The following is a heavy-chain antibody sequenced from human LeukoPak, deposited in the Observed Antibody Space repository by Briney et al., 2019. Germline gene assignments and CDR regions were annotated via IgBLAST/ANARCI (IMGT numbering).Heavy chain of an antibody. V-gene: IGHV4-34*01. CDR2: INHSGST. J-gene: IGHJ6*02. CDR1: GGSFSGYY. Sequence: SETLSLTCAVYGGSFSGYYWSWIRQPPGKGLEWIGEINHSGSTNYNPSLKSRVTISVDTSKNQFSLKLSSVTAADTAVYYCAQLRERIAARPISPPPRYYYYGMDVWGQETTVTVSS. CDR3: AQLRERIAARPISPPPRYYYYGMDV. D-gene: IGHD6-6*01.